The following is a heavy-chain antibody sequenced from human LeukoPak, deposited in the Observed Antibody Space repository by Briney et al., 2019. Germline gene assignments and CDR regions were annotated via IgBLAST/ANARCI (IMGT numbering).Heavy chain of an antibody. V-gene: IGHV1-69*04. CDR3: AREGARYYYDSSGYPENWYFDL. D-gene: IGHD3-22*01. J-gene: IGHJ2*01. CDR2: IIPILGIA. CDR1: GGTFSSYA. Sequence: ASVKVSCKASGGTFSSYAISWVRQAPGQGLEWMGRIIPILGIANYAQKFQGRVTITADKSASTAYVELSSLRSEDTAVYYCAREGARYYYDSSGYPENWYFDLWGRGTLVTVSS.